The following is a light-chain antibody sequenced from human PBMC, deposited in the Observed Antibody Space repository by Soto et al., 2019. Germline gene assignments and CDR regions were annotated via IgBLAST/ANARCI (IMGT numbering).Light chain of an antibody. CDR2: RAS. J-gene: IGKJ1*01. Sequence: DIQMNQSPSTLSASVGDRVIITCRASQSISSWLAWYQQKPGKAPNLLIYRASTLKSGIPSRVSGSGSGTEFTLSISSLQPADFATYYCQQYDRASWTCGPGTKVEIK. CDR3: QQYDRASWT. CDR1: QSISSW. V-gene: IGKV1-5*03.